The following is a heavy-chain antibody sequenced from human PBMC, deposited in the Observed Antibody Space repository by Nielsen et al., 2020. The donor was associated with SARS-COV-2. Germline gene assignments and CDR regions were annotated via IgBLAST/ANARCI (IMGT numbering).Heavy chain of an antibody. J-gene: IGHJ4*02. V-gene: IGHV3-74*01. D-gene: IGHD2-15*01. Sequence: VRQAPGKGLVWVSRINSDGSSTGYADSVKGRFTISRDNAKNTLFLQMNSLRAEDTAVYYCARGRIMDCSGGSCYSSPLGYWGQGTLVTVSS. CDR2: INSDGSST. CDR3: ARGRIMDCSGGSCYSSPLGY.